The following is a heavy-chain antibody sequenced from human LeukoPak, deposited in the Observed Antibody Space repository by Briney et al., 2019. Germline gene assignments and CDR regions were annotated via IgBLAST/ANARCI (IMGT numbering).Heavy chain of an antibody. Sequence: GGSRRLSSAAYALSASSIYMSWVRQAPGRVMEWDSVIYSTNSTHYADSGKGIFSITRDNSKNMLYLQMNSLRAEDTSVYYCACFPHENNYGDYVYFDYWGQGTRVTVSS. CDR1: ALSASSIY. D-gene: IGHD4-17*01. V-gene: IGHV3-66*01. CDR2: IYSTNST. CDR3: ACFPHENNYGDYVYFDY. J-gene: IGHJ4*02.